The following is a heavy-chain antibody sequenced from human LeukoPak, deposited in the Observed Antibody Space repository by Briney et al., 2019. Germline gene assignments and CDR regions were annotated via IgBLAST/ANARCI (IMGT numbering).Heavy chain of an antibody. CDR2: IYSAGTT. Sequence: QAGGSLRLSCAASGFAVNSNYMSWVRQAPGKGLEWVSVIYSAGTTFYADSVKGRLSISRDNSKNTLYLHMDSLRAGDTAVYYCAGGVLPYYFDYWGQGTLVTVSA. J-gene: IGHJ4*02. CDR3: AGGVLPYYFDY. V-gene: IGHV3-66*01. D-gene: IGHD3-3*01. CDR1: GFAVNSNY.